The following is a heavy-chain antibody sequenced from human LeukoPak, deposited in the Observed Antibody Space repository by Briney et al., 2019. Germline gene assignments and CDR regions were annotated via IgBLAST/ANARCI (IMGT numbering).Heavy chain of an antibody. CDR3: ARVRVSSGWYIDY. CDR1: GGSFSVYY. V-gene: IGHV4-59*01. J-gene: IGHJ4*02. CDR2: IYYSGST. D-gene: IGHD6-19*01. Sequence: NPSETLSLTCAVYGGSFSVYYWSWIRQPPGKGLEWIGYIYYSGSTNYNPSLKSRVTIPVDTSKNQFSLKLSSVTAADTAVYYCARVRVSSGWYIDYWGQGTLVTVSS.